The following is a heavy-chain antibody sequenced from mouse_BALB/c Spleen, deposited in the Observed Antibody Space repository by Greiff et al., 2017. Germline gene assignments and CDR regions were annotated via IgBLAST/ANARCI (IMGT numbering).Heavy chain of an antibody. CDR3: ARRDGNGYFDY. V-gene: IGHV3-2*02. Sequence: ESGPGLVKPSQSLSLTCTVTGYSITSDYAWNWIRQFPGNKLEWMGYISYSGSTSYNPSLKSRISITRDTSKNQFFLQLNSVTTEDTATYYCARRDGNGYFDYWGQGTTLTVSS. CDR2: ISYSGST. D-gene: IGHD2-1*01. CDR1: GYSITSDYA. J-gene: IGHJ2*01.